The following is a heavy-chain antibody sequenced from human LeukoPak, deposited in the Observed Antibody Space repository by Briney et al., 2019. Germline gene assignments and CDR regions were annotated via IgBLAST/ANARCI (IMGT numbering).Heavy chain of an antibody. CDR1: GFTFSNYG. Sequence: GGSLRLSCAASGFTFSNYGMNWVRQAPGKGLEWVSIITSGVGITYYADSVKGRFTISRDNSKNTLYLQMNSLRTEDTAVYYCAKGDYYDFDYWGQGTLVTVSS. CDR2: ITSGVGIT. V-gene: IGHV3-23*01. CDR3: AKGDYYDFDY. J-gene: IGHJ4*02. D-gene: IGHD3-10*01.